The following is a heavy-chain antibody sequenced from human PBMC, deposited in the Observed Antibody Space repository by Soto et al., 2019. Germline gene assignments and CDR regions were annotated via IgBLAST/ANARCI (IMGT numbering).Heavy chain of an antibody. V-gene: IGHV3-43*01. J-gene: IGHJ4*02. D-gene: IGHD6-13*01. CDR1: GFTFHGYT. CDR3: AKEAGTIYFDY. Sequence: PGGSLRLSCAASGFTFHGYTMHWVRQAPGKGLEWVSLINWDGTNKYYADSVKGRFTISRDNGKNSLYLQMNSLRTEDTALYYCAKEAGTIYFDYWGQRALVTVSS. CDR2: INWDGTNK.